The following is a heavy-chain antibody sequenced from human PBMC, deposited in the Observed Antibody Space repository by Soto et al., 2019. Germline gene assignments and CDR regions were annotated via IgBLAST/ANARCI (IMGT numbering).Heavy chain of an antibody. V-gene: IGHV4-59*01. D-gene: IGHD4-17*01. CDR3: ATPTALYYYYGMDV. CDR2: IYYSGST. J-gene: IGHJ6*02. Sequence: PSETLSLTCTVSGASISSYYWSWIRQPPGKGLEWIGYIYYSGSTNYNPSLKSRVTISVDTSKNQFSLKLSSVTAADTAMYYCATPTALYYYYGMDVWGQGTTVTVS. CDR1: GASISSYY.